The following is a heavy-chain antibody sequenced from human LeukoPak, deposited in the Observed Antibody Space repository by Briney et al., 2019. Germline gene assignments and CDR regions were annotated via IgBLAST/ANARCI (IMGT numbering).Heavy chain of an antibody. J-gene: IGHJ5*02. CDR1: AGTFSCNT. CDR2: VIPIFGTA. V-gene: IGHV1-69*13. D-gene: IGHD1-26*01. Sequence: SVTLTCTSSAGTFSCNTISLVRQPPAQGLERKGGVIPIFGTANNAQKFRGRVTITAEESTSTASMDLSRLRSEDTAVYFCATGSAATAEATGYNWFDPWGQGTLVTVSS. CDR3: ATGSAATAEATGYNWFDP.